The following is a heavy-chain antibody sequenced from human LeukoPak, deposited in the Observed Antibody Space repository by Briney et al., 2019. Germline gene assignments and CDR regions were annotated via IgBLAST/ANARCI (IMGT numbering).Heavy chain of an antibody. V-gene: IGHV4-31*03. CDR2: ISYSGST. CDR3: ARINIREYSSRPFDY. CDR1: GDSISTRGYY. Sequence: SQTLSLTCTVFGDSISTRGYYWTWLRQHPRKGLEWIGYISYSGSTYYNPSLKSRLTMSEDTSNNRFFLRLTSVTAADTAVYYCARINIREYSSRPFDYWGQGTLVTVSS. D-gene: IGHD6-13*01. J-gene: IGHJ4*02.